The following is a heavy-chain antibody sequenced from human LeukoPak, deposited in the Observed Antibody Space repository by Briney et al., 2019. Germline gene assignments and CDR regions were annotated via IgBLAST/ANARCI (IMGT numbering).Heavy chain of an antibody. J-gene: IGHJ6*02. CDR3: ARVLVSPKNYYYYGMDV. V-gene: IGHV3-7*04. D-gene: IGHD2-2*01. CDR1: GFTFSRYW. Sequence: GGSLRLSCAASGFTFSRYWMSWARQAPGKGLEWVANIKQDGSEKNYVDSVKGRFTISRDNAKNSLYLQMNSLGAEDTAVYYCARVLVSPKNYYYYGMDVWGQGTTVTVSS. CDR2: IKQDGSEK.